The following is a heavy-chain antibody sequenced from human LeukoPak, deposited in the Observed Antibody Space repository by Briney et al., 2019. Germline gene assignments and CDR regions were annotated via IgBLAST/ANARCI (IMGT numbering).Heavy chain of an antibody. D-gene: IGHD6-19*01. Sequence: GGSLRLSCAASGFTFSSYSMNWVRQAPGKGLEWVSSISSSSSSIYYADSVKGRFTISRDNAENSLYLQMNSLRAEDTAVYYCARDNSGWYVLDYWGQGTLVTVSS. CDR3: ARDNSGWYVLDY. CDR2: ISSSSSSI. V-gene: IGHV3-21*01. CDR1: GFTFSSYS. J-gene: IGHJ4*02.